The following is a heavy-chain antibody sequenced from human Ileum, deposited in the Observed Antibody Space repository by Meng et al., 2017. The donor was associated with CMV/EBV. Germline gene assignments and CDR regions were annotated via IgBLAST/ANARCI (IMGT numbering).Heavy chain of an antibody. CDR3: ARDFWTAEYSSPGDDFDF. V-gene: IGHV3-74*01. J-gene: IGHJ4*02. CDR2: ITPEGGHT. Sequence: FSSSWMHWVRQAPGKGLGWVSRITPEGGHTDYADSVKGRFTISRDNVKNTVFLQMNNLRAEDTAVYYCARDFWTAEYSSPGDDFDFWGRGTLVTVSS. CDR1: FSSSW. D-gene: IGHD6-6*01.